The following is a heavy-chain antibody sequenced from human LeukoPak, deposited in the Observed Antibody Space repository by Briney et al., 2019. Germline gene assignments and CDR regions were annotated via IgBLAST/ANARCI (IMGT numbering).Heavy chain of an antibody. CDR3: TSLADFWSGYYRDY. V-gene: IGHV3-73*01. D-gene: IGHD3-3*01. J-gene: IGHJ4*02. Sequence: GGSLRLSCAASGFTFSGSAMHWVRQASGKGLEWVGRIRSKANSYATAYAASVKGRFTISRDDSKNTAYLQMNSLKTEDTAVYYCTSLADFWSGYYRDYWGQGTLVTVSS. CDR2: IRSKANSYAT. CDR1: GFTFSGSA.